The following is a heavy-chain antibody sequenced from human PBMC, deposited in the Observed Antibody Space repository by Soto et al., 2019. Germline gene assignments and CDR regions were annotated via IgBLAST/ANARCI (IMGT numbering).Heavy chain of an antibody. D-gene: IGHD6-13*01. V-gene: IGHV3-23*01. Sequence: EVQLLESGGGLVQPGGSLRLSFAASGFTFSSYAISCVRQAPGKGLEWVSAIRRSGGSTHYADSVKGRFTISRDNSKNTLYLPMNSLRAEDTAVDYCAYSSTPCDYWGQGTLVTVSS. CDR1: GFTFSSYA. CDR3: AYSSTPCDY. CDR2: IRRSGGST. J-gene: IGHJ4*02.